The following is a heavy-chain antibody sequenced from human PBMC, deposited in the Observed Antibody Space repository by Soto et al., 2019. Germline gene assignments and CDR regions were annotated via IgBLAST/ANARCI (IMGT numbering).Heavy chain of an antibody. Sequence: GGSLRLSCAASGFTFSDYYMSWVRQAPGKGLEWVSAMYSSGSTYYADSVKGRFTISRDNSKNTLYLQVNSLRAEDTAVYYCARGYYYDTSPYYCFDYWGQGALVTVSS. CDR1: GFTFSDYY. CDR2: MYSSGST. V-gene: IGHV3-53*01. J-gene: IGHJ4*02. CDR3: ARGYYYDTSPYYCFDY. D-gene: IGHD3-22*01.